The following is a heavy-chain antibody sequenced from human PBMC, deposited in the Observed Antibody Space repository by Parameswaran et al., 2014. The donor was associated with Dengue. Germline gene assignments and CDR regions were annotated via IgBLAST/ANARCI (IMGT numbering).Heavy chain of an antibody. Sequence: KWIRQSPSRGLEWLGRTYYRSKWSTDYAVSVKGRITIDPDTSKNQFSLHLNSVTPEDTAVYYCVRGGNSGRPLWVGLFDYWGQGTLVTVSS. J-gene: IGHJ4*02. V-gene: IGHV6-1*01. D-gene: IGHD5-12*01. CDR2: TYYRSKWST. CDR3: VRGGNSGRPLWVGLFDY.